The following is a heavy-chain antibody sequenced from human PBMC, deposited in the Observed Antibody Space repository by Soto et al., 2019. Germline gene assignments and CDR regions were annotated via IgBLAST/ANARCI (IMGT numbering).Heavy chain of an antibody. CDR3: TRGRSMIANDDFEY. V-gene: IGHV3-30-3*01. D-gene: IGHD2-21*01. J-gene: IGHJ4*02. CDR2: MSFDGNSK. Sequence: PWGSLRLSCAASGFSVISYSIHLCRHSPVKGLEWVAAMSFDGNSKYFADSVKGRFKISRDTSKNTWSLEMESLGVEDSALYHCTRGRSMIANDDFEYWGQGTQVTVSS. CDR1: GFSVISYS.